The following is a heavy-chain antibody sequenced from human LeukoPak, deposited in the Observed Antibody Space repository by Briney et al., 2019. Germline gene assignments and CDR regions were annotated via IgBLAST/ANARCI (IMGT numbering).Heavy chain of an antibody. V-gene: IGHV3-30*02. CDR2: IRYDGSNK. Sequence: GGSLRLSCAASGFTLSSYGMHWVRQAPGKGLEWVAFIRYDGSNKYYADSVKGRFTISRDNSKNTLYLQMNSLRAEDTAVYYCAKDLRGYSNEFDYWGQGTLVTVSS. CDR1: GFTLSSYG. D-gene: IGHD4-11*01. CDR3: AKDLRGYSNEFDY. J-gene: IGHJ4*02.